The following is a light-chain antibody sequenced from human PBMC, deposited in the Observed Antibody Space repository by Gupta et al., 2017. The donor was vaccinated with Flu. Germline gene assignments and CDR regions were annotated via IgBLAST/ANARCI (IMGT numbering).Light chain of an antibody. V-gene: IGKV1-12*01. CDR2: GAT. Sequence: DIQVTQFPSSVSASVGDKVTITCRASQTISAWIAWYQQKPGKAPKLLIYGATTLLSGVPSRFSGSGSGTNFTLTISSRRPDDFATYYCQQANSFPQLTFGGGTKVEIK. CDR1: QTISAW. CDR3: QQANSFPQLT. J-gene: IGKJ4*01.